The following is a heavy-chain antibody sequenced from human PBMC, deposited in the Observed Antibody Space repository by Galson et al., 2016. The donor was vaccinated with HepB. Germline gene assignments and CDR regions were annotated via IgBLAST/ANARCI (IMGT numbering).Heavy chain of an antibody. CDR3: ARDVGYGDHSRFDP. V-gene: IGHV3-33*01. Sequence: SLRLSCAASGFTFSSYGMHWVRQAPGKGLEWVALILNDGSKTYYADPVKGRFTISRDNSKKSLYLQMNSLRAEDTAMYYCARDVGYGDHSRFDPWGQGTLLTVSS. CDR1: GFTFSSYG. CDR2: ILNDGSKT. D-gene: IGHD4-17*01. J-gene: IGHJ5*02.